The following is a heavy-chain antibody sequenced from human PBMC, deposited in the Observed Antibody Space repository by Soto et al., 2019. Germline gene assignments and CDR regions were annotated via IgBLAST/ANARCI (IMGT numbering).Heavy chain of an antibody. CDR3: ARDTMRYFDWLSNNWFDP. V-gene: IGHV3-30-3*01. J-gene: IGHJ5*02. CDR1: GFTFSSYA. Sequence: GGSLRLSCAASGFTFSSYAMHWVRQAPGKGLEWVAVISYDGSNKYYADSVKGRFTISRDNSKNTLYLQMNSLRAEDTAVYYCARDTMRYFDWLSNNWFDPWGQGTLVTVSS. D-gene: IGHD3-9*01. CDR2: ISYDGSNK.